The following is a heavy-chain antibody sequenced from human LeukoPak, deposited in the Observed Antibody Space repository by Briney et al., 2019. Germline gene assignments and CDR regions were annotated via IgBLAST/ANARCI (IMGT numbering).Heavy chain of an antibody. J-gene: IGHJ4*02. Sequence: ASVKVSCKASGYTFTSYDINWVRQATGQGLEWMGWMNPNSGNTGYAQKFQGRVTITTDESTSTAYMELSSLRSEDTAVYYCARSSPESSSWYSPYDYWGQGTLVTVSS. V-gene: IGHV1-8*01. D-gene: IGHD6-13*01. CDR1: GYTFTSYD. CDR2: MNPNSGNT. CDR3: ARSSPESSSWYSPYDY.